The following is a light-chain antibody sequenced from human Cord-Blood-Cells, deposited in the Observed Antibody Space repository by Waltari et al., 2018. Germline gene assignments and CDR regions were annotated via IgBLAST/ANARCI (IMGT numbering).Light chain of an antibody. CDR2: EGS. Sequence: QSALTQPASVAGSPGQSIPIPCPGTSSDVGWYNLVSWYQQHPGKAPKLMIYEGSKRPSGVSNGCSGSKYGNTASLTIAGLQAEDEDDYYCCSDAGSSTDVFGTGTKVTVL. J-gene: IGLJ1*01. CDR3: CSDAGSSTDV. CDR1: SSDVGWYNL. V-gene: IGLV2-23*01.